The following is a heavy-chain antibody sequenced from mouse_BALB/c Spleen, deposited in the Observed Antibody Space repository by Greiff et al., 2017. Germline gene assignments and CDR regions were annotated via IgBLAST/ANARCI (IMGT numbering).Heavy chain of an antibody. CDR3: ARAVGKYDDWFAY. D-gene: IGHD2-14*01. Sequence: EVKLMESGPELVKPGASVKISCKTSGYTFTEYTMHWVKQSHGKSLEWIGGINPNNGGTSYNQKFKGKATLTVDKSSSTAYMELRSLTSEDSAVYYCARAVGKYDDWFAYWGQGTLVTVSA. CDR1: GYTFTEYT. J-gene: IGHJ3*01. CDR2: INPNNGGT. V-gene: IGHV1-18*01.